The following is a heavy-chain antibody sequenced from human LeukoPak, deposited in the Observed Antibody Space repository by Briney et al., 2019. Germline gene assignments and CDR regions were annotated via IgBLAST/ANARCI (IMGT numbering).Heavy chain of an antibody. Sequence: PGGSLRLSCAASGFTFSSYAMHWVRQAPGKGLEYVSAISSNGGSTYYANSVKGRFTISRDNSKNTLYLQMGSLRAEDMAVYYCAREEATIRDNWFDPWGQGTLVTVSS. CDR3: AREEATIRDNWFDP. V-gene: IGHV3-64*01. D-gene: IGHD5-12*01. CDR2: ISSNGGST. CDR1: GFTFSSYA. J-gene: IGHJ5*02.